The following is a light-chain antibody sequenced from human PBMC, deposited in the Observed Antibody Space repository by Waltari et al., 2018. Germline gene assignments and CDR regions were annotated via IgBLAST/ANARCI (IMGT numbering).Light chain of an antibody. CDR3: QQYNAWPRT. V-gene: IGKV3-15*01. CDR1: QGVSSS. Sequence: EIVMTQSPATLSVSPGERATLSCRASQGVSSSLAWYQEKPGQAPRLLIYGASTRATGIPGRSSGSGSGAEFTLTISSLQSEDSAVYYCQQYNAWPRTFGQGTKLEVK. J-gene: IGKJ1*01. CDR2: GAS.